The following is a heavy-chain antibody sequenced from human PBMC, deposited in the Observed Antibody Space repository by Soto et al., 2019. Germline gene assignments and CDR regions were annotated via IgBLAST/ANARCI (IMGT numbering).Heavy chain of an antibody. CDR3: ARDPSFGAFDI. CDR2: IKPDGSET. Sequence: TGGSLRLSCEASGFTFRSSWMSWVRQAPGKGLEWVYYIKPDGSETYYVDSVRGRFTISRDNAKNSLYLQMNSLRAEDTALYYCARDPSFGAFDIWGQGTMVTVSS. J-gene: IGHJ3*02. V-gene: IGHV3-7*01. D-gene: IGHD3-10*01. CDR1: GFTFRSSW.